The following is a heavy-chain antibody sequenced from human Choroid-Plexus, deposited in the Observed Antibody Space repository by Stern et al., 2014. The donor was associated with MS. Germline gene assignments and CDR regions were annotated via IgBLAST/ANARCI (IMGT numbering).Heavy chain of an antibody. V-gene: IGHV3-7*01. CDR3: ARVYNTIYGIVTQRGSGMDV. CDR1: GFTFGNYW. CDR2: ITADGTEK. D-gene: IGHD3-3*01. Sequence: VQLVESGAGLVQPGGSLTISCTAAGFTFGNYWMTWVRQAPGTGLEWVTNITADGTEKNYVDSVKGRFTISRDNARNSLYLQMNSLRVEDTALYYCARVYNTIYGIVTQRGSGMDVWGQGTTVIVSS. J-gene: IGHJ6*02.